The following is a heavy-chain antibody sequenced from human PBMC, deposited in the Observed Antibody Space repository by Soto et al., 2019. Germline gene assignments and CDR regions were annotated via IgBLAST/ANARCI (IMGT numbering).Heavy chain of an antibody. Sequence: QITLKESGPTLVRPPQTLTLTCTFSGFSLTSGVGVGWIRQPPGKALEWLALIYWDDDKRYSPSLKNRLTITKDTPKKQVVLTMTNLGPVETATYFSAHIDPEIVTVGGHGGFDYWGQGTLVTVSS. D-gene: IGHD5-12*01. CDR3: AHIDPEIVTVGGHGGFDY. J-gene: IGHJ4*02. CDR2: IYWDDDK. CDR1: GFSLTSGVG. V-gene: IGHV2-5*02.